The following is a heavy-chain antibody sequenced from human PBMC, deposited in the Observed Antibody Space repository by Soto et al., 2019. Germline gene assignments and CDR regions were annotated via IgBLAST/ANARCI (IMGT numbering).Heavy chain of an antibody. Sequence: EVQLVESGGGLVKPGGSLRIYCAASGFTFSNAWMSWVRQAPGKGLEWVGRIRSKTDGGTIDYAGPVKGRLTISRADSENRLYMQMNSLKTEDTAVYYCTTKRDVVAATRYFQHWGQGTLVTVSS. V-gene: IGHV3-15*01. D-gene: IGHD2-15*01. CDR3: TTKRDVVAATRYFQH. CDR1: GFTFSNAW. CDR2: IRSKTDGGTI. J-gene: IGHJ1*01.